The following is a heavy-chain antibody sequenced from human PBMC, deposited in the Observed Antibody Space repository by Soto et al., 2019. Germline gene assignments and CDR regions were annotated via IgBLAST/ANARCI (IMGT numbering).Heavy chain of an antibody. V-gene: IGHV4-34*01. CDR1: GGSFSGYY. CDR3: ARVGATTFHDGMDV. CDR2: INHSGST. Sequence: SETLSLTCAVYGGSFSGYYWSWIRQPPGKGLEWIGEINHSGSTNYNPSLKSRVTISVDTSKNQFSLKLSSVTAADTAVYYCARVGATTFHDGMDVWGQGTTVTVSS. D-gene: IGHD1-26*01. J-gene: IGHJ6*02.